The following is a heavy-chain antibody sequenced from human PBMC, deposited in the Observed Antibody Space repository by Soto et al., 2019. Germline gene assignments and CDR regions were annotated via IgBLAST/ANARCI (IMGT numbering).Heavy chain of an antibody. J-gene: IGHJ4*02. CDR2: MNPNSGNT. V-gene: IGHV1-8*01. D-gene: IGHD3-3*01. CDR1: GYTFTSYD. CDR3: ARGGMGFLAFPDDDVIGH. Sequence: QVQLVQSGAEVKKPGASVKVSCKASGYTFTSYDINWVRQATGQGLEWMGWMNPNSGNTGYAQKFQGRVTMTRNTSIITDYTELSSLRSENTAVYYCARGGMGFLAFPDDDVIGHWGQGTLVTVSS.